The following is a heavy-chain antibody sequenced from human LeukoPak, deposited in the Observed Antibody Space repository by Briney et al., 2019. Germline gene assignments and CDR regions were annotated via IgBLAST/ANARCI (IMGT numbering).Heavy chain of an antibody. CDR1: GYTFAAYY. CDR3: ARLSKAAAGYNWFDP. CDR2: IRPNSGGT. D-gene: IGHD6-13*01. Sequence: ASVKVSCKAPGYTFAAYYMYWVRQAPGQGLEWMGWIRPNSGGTNYTQKFQGRVTMTRDTSINTAYMELSRLRSDDTAVYYCARLSKAAAGYNWFDPWGQGTLVTVSS. J-gene: IGHJ5*02. V-gene: IGHV1-2*02.